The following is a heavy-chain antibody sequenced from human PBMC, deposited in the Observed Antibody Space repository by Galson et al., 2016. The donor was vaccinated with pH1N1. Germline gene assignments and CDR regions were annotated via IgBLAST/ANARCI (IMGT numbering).Heavy chain of an antibody. D-gene: IGHD3-16*01. Sequence: PALVKPTQTLTLTCTFSGISDMRVSWFRQPPGKALEWLARIDWDDEKFYSPSLKTRLTISKDTPRTQVVLIMTNIAPVDTATYYCAHQPSGEGFSPWGQGTLVTVSS. CDR2: IDWDDEK. J-gene: IGHJ5*02. V-gene: IGHV2-70*04. CDR3: AHQPSGEGFSP. CDR1: GISDMR.